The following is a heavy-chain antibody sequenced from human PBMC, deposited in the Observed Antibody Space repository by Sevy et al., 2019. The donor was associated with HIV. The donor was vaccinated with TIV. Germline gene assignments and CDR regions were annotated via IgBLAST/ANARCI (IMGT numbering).Heavy chain of an antibody. V-gene: IGHV3-7*01. CDR2: IKQDGSVN. Sequence: GGSLRLSYAASGFSLNSYWMTWVRQAPGKGLEWVANIKQDGSVNYYVDSVKGRFTISRDNARNLLYLQMNSLRAEDTALYYCVRAIAADGSFWGQGTLVTVSS. CDR1: GFSLNSYW. J-gene: IGHJ4*02. D-gene: IGHD6-13*01. CDR3: VRAIAADGSF.